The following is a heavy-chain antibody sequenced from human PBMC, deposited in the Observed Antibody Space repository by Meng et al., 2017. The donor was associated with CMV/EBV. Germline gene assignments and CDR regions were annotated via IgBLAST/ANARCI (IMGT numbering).Heavy chain of an antibody. CDR3: ASVTGIGWWYFDL. CDR2: IIPNFGTA. V-gene: IGHV1-69*12. J-gene: IGHJ2*01. Sequence: QDQQGHAGAEVKKPGYSVNVSCKASGGTSSSYAICWVQQAPGQGLEWMGGIIPNFGTANYEQKFQGRVTITADESTSTAYMELSSLRSEDTAVYYCASVTGIGWWYFDLWGRGTLVTVSS. CDR1: GGTSSSYA. D-gene: IGHD1-20*01.